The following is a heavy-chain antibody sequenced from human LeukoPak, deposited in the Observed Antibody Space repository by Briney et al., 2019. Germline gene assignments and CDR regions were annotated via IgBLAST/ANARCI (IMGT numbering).Heavy chain of an antibody. CDR1: GFTFSNAW. Sequence: GGSLRLSCAASGFTFSNAWMSWVRQAPGKGLEWVGRIKSKTNGGTTDYAAPVKGRFTISRDDSKNTLYLQMNSLKTEDTAVYYCTTLGTGTYYNWGFDPWGQGTLVTVSS. CDR3: TTLGTGTYYNWGFDP. V-gene: IGHV3-15*01. D-gene: IGHD1-26*01. J-gene: IGHJ5*02. CDR2: IKSKTNGGTT.